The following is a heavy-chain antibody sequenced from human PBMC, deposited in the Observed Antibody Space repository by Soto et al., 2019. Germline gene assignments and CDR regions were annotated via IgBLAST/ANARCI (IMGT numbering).Heavy chain of an antibody. CDR2: IIPIFGTA. Sequence: SVKVSCTASGGAFSSYAISWVRQAPGQGLEWMGGIIPIFGTANYAQKFQGRVTITADESTSTAYMELSSLRSEDTAVYYCASTIVGRMATIPPSWYFDLWGRGTLVTVSS. V-gene: IGHV1-69*13. J-gene: IGHJ2*01. D-gene: IGHD3-22*01. CDR3: ASTIVGRMATIPPSWYFDL. CDR1: GGAFSSYA.